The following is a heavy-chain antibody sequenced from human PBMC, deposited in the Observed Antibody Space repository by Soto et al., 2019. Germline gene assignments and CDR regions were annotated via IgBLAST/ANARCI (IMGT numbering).Heavy chain of an antibody. CDR3: AKVAHSYYYYYMDV. V-gene: IGHV3-9*01. CDR2: ISWNSGSI. Sequence: SLRLSCAASGFTFDDYAMHWVRQAPGKGLEWVSGISWNSGSIGYADSVKGRFTISRDNAKNSLYLQMNSLRAEDTALYYCAKVAHSYYYYYMDVWGKGTTVTVS. J-gene: IGHJ6*03. CDR1: GFTFDDYA.